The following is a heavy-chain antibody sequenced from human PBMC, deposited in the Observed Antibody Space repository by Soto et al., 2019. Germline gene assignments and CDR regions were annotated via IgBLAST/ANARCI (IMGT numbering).Heavy chain of an antibody. J-gene: IGHJ6*02. CDR2: IYYSGST. CDR3: AREGRPAAFPYYYYGMDV. Sequence: LSLTCTVSGGSISSGDYYWSWIRQPPGKGLEWIGYIYYSGSTYYNPSLKSRVTISVDTSKNQFSLKLSSVTAADTAVYYCAREGRPAAFPYYYYGMDVWGQGTTVTVSS. CDR1: GGSISSGDYY. V-gene: IGHV4-30-4*01. D-gene: IGHD2-2*01.